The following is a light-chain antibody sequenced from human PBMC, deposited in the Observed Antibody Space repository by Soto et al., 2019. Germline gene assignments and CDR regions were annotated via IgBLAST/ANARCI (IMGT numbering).Light chain of an antibody. J-gene: IGKJ1*01. CDR1: QTISNW. CDR2: DAP. CDR3: QQYNNYWT. V-gene: IGKV1-5*01. Sequence: DIQMTQSPSTLSASVGDRVTITCRASQTISNWLAWYQQKPGNPPKLLIYDAPSLENGVPSRFSGSGFGTEFTLTISSLQPDDFATYYCQQYNNYWTFGQGTRVEVK.